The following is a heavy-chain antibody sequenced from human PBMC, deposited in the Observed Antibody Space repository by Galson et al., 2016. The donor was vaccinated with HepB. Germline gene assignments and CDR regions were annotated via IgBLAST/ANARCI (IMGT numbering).Heavy chain of an antibody. V-gene: IGHV3-66*04. CDR2: LYSSGNT. J-gene: IGHJ4*02. CDR1: GLSINSNY. D-gene: IGHD7-27*01. CDR3: ARQDFAGVYFDY. Sequence: SLRLSCAVSGLSINSNYMTWVRQAPGKGLEWVSFLYSSGNTYYADSLKGRFTFSRDNSKNTLYFQMTSLTVDDTAVYYCARQDFAGVYFDYWGQGTLVTVSS.